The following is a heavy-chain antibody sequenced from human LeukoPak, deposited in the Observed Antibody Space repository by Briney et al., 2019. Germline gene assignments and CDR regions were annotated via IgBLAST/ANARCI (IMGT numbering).Heavy chain of an antibody. D-gene: IGHD3-10*01. CDR3: ARGHGSGSYGYNWFDP. Sequence: PSETLSLTCTVSGGSISSGGYYWSWIRQHPGKGLEWIGYIYYSGSTYYNPSLKSRVSISVDTSKSQFSLKLSSVTAADTAVYYCARGHGSGSYGYNWFDPWGQGTLVTVSS. V-gene: IGHV4-31*03. J-gene: IGHJ5*02. CDR2: IYYSGST. CDR1: GGSISSGGYY.